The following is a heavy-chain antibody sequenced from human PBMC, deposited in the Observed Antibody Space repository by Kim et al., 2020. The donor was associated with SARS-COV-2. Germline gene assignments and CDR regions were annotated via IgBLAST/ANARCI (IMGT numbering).Heavy chain of an antibody. J-gene: IGHJ4*02. CDR3: ARESEAAAAAYYFDY. D-gene: IGHD6-13*01. V-gene: IGHV3-30*07. Sequence: DSVKGRFTISRDNSKNTLYLQMNSLRAEDTAVYYCARESEAAAAAYYFDYWGQGTLVTVSS.